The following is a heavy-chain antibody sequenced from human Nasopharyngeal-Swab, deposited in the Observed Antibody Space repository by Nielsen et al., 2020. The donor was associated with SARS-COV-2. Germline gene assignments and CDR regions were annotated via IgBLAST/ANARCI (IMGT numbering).Heavy chain of an antibody. Sequence: GESLKISCSVSGFTFSGCPMHWVRQAPGKGLEYVSAITSNGGNTYYADSVKGRFTISRDNSKNTLYLQMHSLRAEDTAVYYCAKSYSSSSLVGYWGQGTLVTVSS. V-gene: IGHV3-64*04. J-gene: IGHJ4*02. CDR2: ITSNGGNT. D-gene: IGHD6-13*01. CDR1: GFTFSGCP. CDR3: AKSYSSSSLVGY.